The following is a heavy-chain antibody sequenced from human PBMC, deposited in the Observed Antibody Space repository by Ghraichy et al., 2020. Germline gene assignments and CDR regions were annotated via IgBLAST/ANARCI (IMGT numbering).Heavy chain of an antibody. CDR2: INPNSGGT. D-gene: IGHD1-26*01. CDR1: GYTFTGYY. CDR3: ARDRGIGETGAFDI. V-gene: IGHV1-2*02. J-gene: IGHJ3*02. Sequence: ASVKVSCKASGYTFTGYYMHWVRQAPGQGLEWMGWINPNSGGTNYAQKFQGRVTMTRDTSISTAYMELSRLRSDDTAVYYCARDRGIGETGAFDIWGQGTMVTVSS.